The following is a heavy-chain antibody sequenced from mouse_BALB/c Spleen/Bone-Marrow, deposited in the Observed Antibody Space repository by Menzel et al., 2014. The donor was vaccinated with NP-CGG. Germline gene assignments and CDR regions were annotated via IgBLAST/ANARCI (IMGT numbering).Heavy chain of an antibody. CDR1: GYTFTSHY. CDR3: TRLSLLRGYFDY. V-gene: IGHV1S81*02. CDR2: INPNNGGT. D-gene: IGHD1-2*01. J-gene: IGHJ2*01. Sequence: QVQLQQSGAELVKPGTSVKLSCKASGYTFTSHYIYWVKQRPGQGLKWIGEINPNNGGTNFNEKFKSKATLTVDKSSSTAYMQLSSLTSEDSAVYYCTRLSLLRGYFDYWGQGTTLTASS.